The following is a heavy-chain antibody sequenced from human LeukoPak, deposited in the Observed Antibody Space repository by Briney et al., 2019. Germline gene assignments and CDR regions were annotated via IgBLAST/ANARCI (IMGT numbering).Heavy chain of an antibody. Sequence: ASVKVSCKASGYTFTTYDINWVRQATGQGLEWMGWMNPNSGNTGYAQKFQGRVTMTRNTSISAAYMELSSLRSEDTAVYYYARADYDSSGSTRKQIDYWGQGTLVTVSS. J-gene: IGHJ4*02. V-gene: IGHV1-8*01. CDR1: GYTFTTYD. CDR2: MNPNSGNT. CDR3: ARADYDSSGSTRKQIDY. D-gene: IGHD3-22*01.